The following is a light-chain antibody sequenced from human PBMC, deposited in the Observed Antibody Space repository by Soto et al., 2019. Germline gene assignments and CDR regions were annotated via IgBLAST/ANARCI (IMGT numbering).Light chain of an antibody. CDR3: SSRTGTNIGWV. CDR2: EVN. V-gene: IGLV2-8*01. CDR1: SSDVGTSDY. J-gene: IGLJ3*02. Sequence: QSALTQPPSASGAPGQSVTISCTGTSSDVGTSDYVSWYQLHPGKAPKLIIYEVNKRPSGVPDRFSGSRSGNTASLTVSGLQAEDEADYSCSSRTGTNIGWVFGGGTQLTV.